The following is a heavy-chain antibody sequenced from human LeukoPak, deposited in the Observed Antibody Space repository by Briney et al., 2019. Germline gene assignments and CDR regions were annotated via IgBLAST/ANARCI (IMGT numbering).Heavy chain of an antibody. V-gene: IGHV1-18*01. Sequence: ASVKVSCKASGYTFTSYGISWVRQAPGQGLEWMGWISAYNGNTNYAQKLQGRVTMTTDTSTSTAYMELRSLRSDDTAVYYCARVRRSKNYYYDILPGYYDYWGQGTLVTVSS. CDR3: ARVRRSKNYYYDILPGYYDY. CDR2: ISAYNGNT. D-gene: IGHD3-9*01. CDR1: GYTFTSYG. J-gene: IGHJ4*02.